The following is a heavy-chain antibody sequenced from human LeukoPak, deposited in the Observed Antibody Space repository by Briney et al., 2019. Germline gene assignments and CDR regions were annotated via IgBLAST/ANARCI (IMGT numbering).Heavy chain of an antibody. Sequence: GGSLRLSCAASGFTFNSCWMSWVRQAPGKGLEWMANINEDGSAKYYVDSVKGRFTISRDNAKNSLYLQMNSLRVEDTALYYCTRGDSSSKIDYLGQGIVVIVSS. D-gene: IGHD6-6*01. CDR3: TRGDSSSKIDY. CDR2: INEDGSAK. J-gene: IGHJ4*02. CDR1: GFTFNSCW. V-gene: IGHV3-7*01.